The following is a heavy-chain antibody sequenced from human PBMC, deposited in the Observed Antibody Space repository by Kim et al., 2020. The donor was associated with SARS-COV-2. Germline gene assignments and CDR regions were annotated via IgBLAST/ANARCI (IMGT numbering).Heavy chain of an antibody. Sequence: SETLSLTCTVSGGSISSGSYYWSWIRQHPGKGLEWIGYIYYSGSTYYNPSLKSRVTISVGTSKNQFSLKLSSVTAADTAVYYCAREGYYDSSGYYYRSGFDYWGQGTLVTASS. CDR2: IYYSGST. V-gene: IGHV4-31*03. CDR3: AREGYYDSSGYYYRSGFDY. CDR1: GGSISSGSYY. J-gene: IGHJ4*02. D-gene: IGHD3-22*01.